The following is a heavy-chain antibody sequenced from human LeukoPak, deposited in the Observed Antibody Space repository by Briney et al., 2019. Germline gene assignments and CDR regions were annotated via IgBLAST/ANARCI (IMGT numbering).Heavy chain of an antibody. D-gene: IGHD3-10*01. CDR3: ARSYYYGSGSYFLDYYYYYYYMDV. Sequence: ASVKVSCKASGGTFSSYAISWVRQAPGQGLEWMGGIIPIFGTANYAQKFQGRVTITADKSTSTAYMELSSVTAADTAVYYCARSYYYGSGSYFLDYYYYYYYMDVWGKGTTVTISS. J-gene: IGHJ6*03. CDR2: IIPIFGTA. CDR1: GGTFSSYA. V-gene: IGHV1-69*06.